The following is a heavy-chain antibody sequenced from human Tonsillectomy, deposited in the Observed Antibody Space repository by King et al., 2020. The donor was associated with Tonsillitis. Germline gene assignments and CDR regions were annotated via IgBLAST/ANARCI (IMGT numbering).Heavy chain of an antibody. J-gene: IGHJ5*02. Sequence: QLQESGPGLVRPSETLSLTCTVSGGSISSSTYYWGWIRQPPGKGLEWIVSMYYSESTYYNPSLKSRVTISVDTSKNQFSLELSSVTAADTAVYYCASLAGGSVARSWGQGTLVTVSS. CDR1: GGSISSSTYY. V-gene: IGHV4-39*01. CDR2: MYYSEST. D-gene: IGHD6-19*01. CDR3: ASLAGGSVARS.